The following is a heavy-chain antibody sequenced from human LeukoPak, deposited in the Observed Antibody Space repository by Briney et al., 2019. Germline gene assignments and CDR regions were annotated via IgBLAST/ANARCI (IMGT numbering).Heavy chain of an antibody. J-gene: IGHJ4*02. V-gene: IGHV4-59*08. Sequence: SETLSLTCTVSGGSISSYYWNWIRQPPGKGLEWIGYIYYSGITNYNPSLKSRVTISVDTSKNQFSLKLSSVTAADTAVYYCASNVFITMIVGDSWGQGTLVTVSS. D-gene: IGHD3-22*01. CDR1: GGSISSYY. CDR2: IYYSGIT. CDR3: ASNVFITMIVGDS.